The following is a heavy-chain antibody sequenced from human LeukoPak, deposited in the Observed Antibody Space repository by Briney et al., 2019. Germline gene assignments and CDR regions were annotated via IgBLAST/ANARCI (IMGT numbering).Heavy chain of an antibody. Sequence: GGSLRLSCAASGFSFDDYGMTWVRQAPGKGLEWVAVIWYDGSNKYYADSVKGRFTISRDNSKNTLYLQMNSLRAEDTAVYYCARVSGYCSGGSCYVIDAFDIWGQGTMVTVSS. CDR1: GFSFDDYG. V-gene: IGHV3-33*08. CDR2: IWYDGSNK. D-gene: IGHD2-15*01. J-gene: IGHJ3*02. CDR3: ARVSGYCSGGSCYVIDAFDI.